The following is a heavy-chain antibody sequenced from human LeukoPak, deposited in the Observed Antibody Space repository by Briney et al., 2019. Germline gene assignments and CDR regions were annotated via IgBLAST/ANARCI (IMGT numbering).Heavy chain of an antibody. Sequence: PSETLSLTCTVSGGSISSYYWSWIRQPPGKGLEWIGYIYYSGSTNYNPSLKSRVTISVDTSKNQFSLKLSSVTAADTAVYYCARTTYDYVWGSYPSHPFDPWGQGTLVTVSS. CDR3: ARTTYDYVWGSYPSHPFDP. V-gene: IGHV4-59*01. J-gene: IGHJ5*02. CDR1: GGSISSYY. CDR2: IYYSGST. D-gene: IGHD3-16*02.